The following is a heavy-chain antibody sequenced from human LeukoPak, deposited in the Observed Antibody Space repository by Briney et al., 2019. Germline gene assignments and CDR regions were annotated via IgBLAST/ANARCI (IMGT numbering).Heavy chain of an antibody. CDR3: ARAPTTVVTLPYYFDF. V-gene: IGHV4-34*01. D-gene: IGHD4-23*01. CDR1: GGSLSGYH. Sequence: NSSETLSLTCAVHGGSLSGYHWNWIRQSPGKGLEWIGEINDRGRTNYNPSLKSRVTLSVDTSKKQFSLKLSSVTAADTAVYYCARAPTTVVTLPYYFDFWGQGTLVTVSS. CDR2: INDRGRT. J-gene: IGHJ4*02.